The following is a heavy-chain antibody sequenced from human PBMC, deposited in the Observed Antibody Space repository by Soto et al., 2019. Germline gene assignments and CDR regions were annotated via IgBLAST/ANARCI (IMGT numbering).Heavy chain of an antibody. J-gene: IGHJ5*02. V-gene: IGHV3-33*01. CDR1: GFNFSSYG. Sequence: GSLRLSCAASGFNFSSYGMHWVRQAPGTGLEWVAVIWYDGSNKYYADSVKGRITISRHNSRDTLQLQRHSQRDEYMAVCYCARAHHSSLLYERFDRWGQGALVTVSS. D-gene: IGHD6-19*01. CDR2: IWYDGSNK. CDR3: ARAHHSSLLYERFDR.